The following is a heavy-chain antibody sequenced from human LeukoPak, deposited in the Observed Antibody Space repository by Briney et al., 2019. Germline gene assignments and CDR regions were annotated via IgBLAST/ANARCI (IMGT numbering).Heavy chain of an antibody. CDR3: ARGQRYYYDSSGYNWFDP. CDR2: IYTSGST. V-gene: IGHV4-61*02. D-gene: IGHD3-22*01. CDR1: GGSISSGSYY. Sequence: SETLSLTCTVSGGSISSGSYYWSWIRQPAGEGLEWIGRIYTSGSTNYNPSLKSRVTISVDTSKNQFSLKLSSVTAADTAVYYCARGQRYYYDSSGYNWFDPWGQGTLLTVSS. J-gene: IGHJ5*02.